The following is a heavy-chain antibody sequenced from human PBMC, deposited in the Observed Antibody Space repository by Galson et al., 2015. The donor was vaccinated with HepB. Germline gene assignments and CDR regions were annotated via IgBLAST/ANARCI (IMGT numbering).Heavy chain of an antibody. J-gene: IGHJ4*02. CDR2: IYYTGYT. Sequence: LSLTCTVSGGSITSGTFYWGWIRQSPGKGLEWIASIYYTGYTYYNPSLRSRVTISVDASKNQFSLRLTSVTAADTAVFYCARAIPRLWSREGHFDFWGQGTLVTISS. CDR1: GGSITSGTFY. V-gene: IGHV4-39*01. D-gene: IGHD4/OR15-4a*01. CDR3: ARAIPRLWSREGHFDF.